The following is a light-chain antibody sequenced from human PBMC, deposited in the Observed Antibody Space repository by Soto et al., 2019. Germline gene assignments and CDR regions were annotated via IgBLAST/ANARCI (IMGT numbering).Light chain of an antibody. J-gene: IGKJ3*01. CDR1: RSISSH. V-gene: IGKV1-39*01. CDR2: AAS. Sequence: DIQMTQSPSSLSASIGDRVTMTCRAGRSISSHLSWYQQKPGKAPNLLIYAASSLQSGVPSRFSGSGSGTDFTLTISSLQPEDFATYYCLQSYTTPRTFGPGTKVGIK. CDR3: LQSYTTPRT.